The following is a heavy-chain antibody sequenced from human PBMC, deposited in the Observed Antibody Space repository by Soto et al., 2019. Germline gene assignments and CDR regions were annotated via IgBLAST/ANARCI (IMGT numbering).Heavy chain of an antibody. Sequence: SETLSLTCTVSGGSISSSNYFWGWIRQPPGKGLEWIGSIYYSGSTSYNSSLKSRVTISVDTSKNQFSLRLSSVTAAGTAVYYCASPTLGAFDIWGQGTMVTV. CDR2: IYYSGST. CDR3: ASPTLGAFDI. V-gene: IGHV4-39*01. D-gene: IGHD3-16*01. J-gene: IGHJ3*02. CDR1: GGSISSSNYF.